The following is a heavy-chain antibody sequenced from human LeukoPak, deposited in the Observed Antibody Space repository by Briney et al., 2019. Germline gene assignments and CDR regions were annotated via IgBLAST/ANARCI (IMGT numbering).Heavy chain of an antibody. Sequence: ASVKVSCKASGYTFTGYYMHWVRQARGQGLEWMGSINPNSGGTNYAQKFQGRVTMTRDTSISTAYMELSRLRSDDTAVYYCARGGIMITFGGVIVDLYYFDYWGQGTLVTVSS. D-gene: IGHD3-16*02. CDR3: ARGGIMITFGGVIVDLYYFDY. V-gene: IGHV1-2*02. CDR2: INPNSGGT. J-gene: IGHJ4*02. CDR1: GYTFTGYY.